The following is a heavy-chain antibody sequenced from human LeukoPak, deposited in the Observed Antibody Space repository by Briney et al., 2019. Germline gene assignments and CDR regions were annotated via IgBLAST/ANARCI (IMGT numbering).Heavy chain of an antibody. Sequence: SETLSLTCTVSGGSISSDYWGWIRQPPGKGLEWIGYIYYSGSTNYNPPLKSRVTISVDTSKNQFSLKLSSVTAADTAVYYCGGSGWKNYYYYMDVWGKGTTVTISS. J-gene: IGHJ6*03. V-gene: IGHV4-59*01. CDR1: GGSISSDY. CDR3: GGSGWKNYYYYMDV. D-gene: IGHD6-19*01. CDR2: IYYSGST.